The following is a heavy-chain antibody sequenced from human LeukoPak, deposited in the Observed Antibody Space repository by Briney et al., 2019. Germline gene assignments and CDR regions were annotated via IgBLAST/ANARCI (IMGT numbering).Heavy chain of an antibody. CDR3: AKGPVDVEYFDS. J-gene: IGHJ4*02. CDR1: GYTFTSYD. V-gene: IGHV1-18*01. CDR2: VCTYNGNT. Sequence: ASVKVSCKASGYTFTSYDINWVRQATGQGLEWMGWVCTYNGNTNYAQKLQGRVTMTTDTSTSTAYMELRSLRSDDTALYYGAKGPVDVEYFDSSGQGNLVTVSS. D-gene: IGHD4-23*01.